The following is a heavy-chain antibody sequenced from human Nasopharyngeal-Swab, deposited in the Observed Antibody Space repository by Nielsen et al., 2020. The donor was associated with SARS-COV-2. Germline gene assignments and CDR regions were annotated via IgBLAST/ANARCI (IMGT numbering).Heavy chain of an antibody. D-gene: IGHD6-19*01. CDR2: IYYSGST. J-gene: IGHJ6*02. V-gene: IGHV4-30-4*01. Sequence: RQAPGNGLEWIGYIYYSGSTYYNPSLKSRVTISVDTSKNQFSLKLSSVTAADTAVYYCARDSGVAGTKYYYYGMDVWGQGTTVTVSS. CDR3: ARDSGVAGTKYYYYGMDV.